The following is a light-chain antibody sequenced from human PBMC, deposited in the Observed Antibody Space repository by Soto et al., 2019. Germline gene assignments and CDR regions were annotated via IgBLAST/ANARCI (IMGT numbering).Light chain of an antibody. CDR1: QSVSSSY. J-gene: IGKJ1*01. Sequence: EIVLTQSPVTLSLSPWGRATLSCRASQSVSSSYLAWYQQKPGQAPRLLIYGASSRATGIPDRFSGSGSGTDFTLTISRLEPEDFAVYYCQQYGSSPRTFGQGTKVDIK. CDR3: QQYGSSPRT. CDR2: GAS. V-gene: IGKV3-20*01.